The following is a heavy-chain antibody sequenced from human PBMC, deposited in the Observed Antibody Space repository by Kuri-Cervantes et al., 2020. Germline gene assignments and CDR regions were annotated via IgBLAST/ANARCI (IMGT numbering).Heavy chain of an antibody. J-gene: IGHJ6*02. D-gene: IGHD1-26*01. CDR2: INPNSGGT. Sequence: ASVKVSCKASGYTFTGYYMHWVRQAPGQGLEWMGWINPNSGGTSYAQKFQGRVTMTRDTSTSTVYMELSSLRSEDTAVYYCARGGESGSYYGMDVWGQGTTVTVSS. CDR1: GYTFTGYY. V-gene: IGHV1-2*02. CDR3: ARGGESGSYYGMDV.